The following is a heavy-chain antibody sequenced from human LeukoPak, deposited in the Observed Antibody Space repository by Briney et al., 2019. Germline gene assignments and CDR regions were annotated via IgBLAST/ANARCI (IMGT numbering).Heavy chain of an antibody. CDR2: IIPIFGTA. J-gene: IGHJ6*03. CDR3: ARVGRVSYYYYYMDV. V-gene: IGHV1-69*13. Sequence: ASVKVSCKASGCTFSSYAISWVRQAPGQGLEWMGGIIPIFGTANYAQKFQGRVTITADESTSTAYMELSSLRSEDTAVYYCARVGRVSYYYYYMDVWGKGTTVTISS. D-gene: IGHD3-10*01. CDR1: GCTFSSYA.